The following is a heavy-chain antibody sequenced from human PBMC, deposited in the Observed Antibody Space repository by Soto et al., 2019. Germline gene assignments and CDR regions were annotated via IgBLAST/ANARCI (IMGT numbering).Heavy chain of an antibody. CDR1: GFTFSSYA. CDR2: ISGSGGST. V-gene: IGHV3-23*01. D-gene: IGHD3-22*01. J-gene: IGHJ4*02. Sequence: PGGSLRLSCAASGFTFSSYAMSWVRQAPGKGLEWVSAISGSGGSTYFADSVKGRFTISRDNSKNTLYLQMNSLRAGDTAVYYCAKVTYYYDSSGYYPPGPFDYWGQGTLVTVSS. CDR3: AKVTYYYDSSGYYPPGPFDY.